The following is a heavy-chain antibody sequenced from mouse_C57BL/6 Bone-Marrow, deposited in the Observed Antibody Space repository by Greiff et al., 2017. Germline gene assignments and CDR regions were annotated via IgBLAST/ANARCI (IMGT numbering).Heavy chain of an antibody. J-gene: IGHJ3*01. CDR2: IHPNSGST. D-gene: IGHD2-2*01. CDR1: GYTFTSYW. V-gene: IGHV1-64*01. Sequence: QVQLQQPGAELVKPGASVKLSCKASGYTFTSYWMHWVKQRPGQGLEWIGMIHPNSGSTNYHEKFKSKATLTVDKSSSTDYMQLSSLKSEDSAVYYCARNGYDVSFAYWGQGTLVTVSA. CDR3: ARNGYDVSFAY.